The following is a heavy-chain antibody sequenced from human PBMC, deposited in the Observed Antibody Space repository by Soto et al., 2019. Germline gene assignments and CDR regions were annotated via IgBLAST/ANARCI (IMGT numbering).Heavy chain of an antibody. Sequence: PSETLSLTCAVSGGSISSSNWWSWVRQPPGKGLEWIGEIYHSGSTNYNPSLKSRVTISVDKSKNQFSLKLSSVTAADTAVYYCASHPGLYYYDSSGYYVFDYWGQGTLVTVSS. V-gene: IGHV4-4*02. CDR1: GGSISSSNW. CDR3: ASHPGLYYYDSSGYYVFDY. D-gene: IGHD3-22*01. J-gene: IGHJ4*02. CDR2: IYHSGST.